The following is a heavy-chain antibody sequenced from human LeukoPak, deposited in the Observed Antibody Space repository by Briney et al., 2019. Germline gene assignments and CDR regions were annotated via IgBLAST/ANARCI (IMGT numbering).Heavy chain of an antibody. CDR2: INSDGSST. CDR1: GFTFSSYW. Sequence: GGSLRLSCAASGFTFSSYWMHWVRQAPGKGLVWVSRINSDGSSTSYADSVKGRFTISRDNAKNTLYLQMNSLRAEDTAVYYCANPPTYCSSTACYAPFDYWGQGTLVTVSS. V-gene: IGHV3-74*01. CDR3: ANPPTYCSSTACYAPFDY. D-gene: IGHD2-2*01. J-gene: IGHJ4*02.